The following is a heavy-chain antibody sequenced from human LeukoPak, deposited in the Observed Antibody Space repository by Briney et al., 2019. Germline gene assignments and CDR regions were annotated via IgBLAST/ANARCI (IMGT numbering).Heavy chain of an antibody. J-gene: IGHJ4*02. CDR1: GGSINTYF. CDR3: ASVRSGRYYFDY. D-gene: IGHD5-24*01. Sequence: SETLSLTCAVSGGSINTYFWSWIRQPPGKGLEWIGYMYYSGSTNYNPSLKSRATISMDTSKNQFSLKLNSVTAADTAVYYCASVRSGRYYFDYWGQGTLVTVSS. V-gene: IGHV4-59*08. CDR2: MYYSGST.